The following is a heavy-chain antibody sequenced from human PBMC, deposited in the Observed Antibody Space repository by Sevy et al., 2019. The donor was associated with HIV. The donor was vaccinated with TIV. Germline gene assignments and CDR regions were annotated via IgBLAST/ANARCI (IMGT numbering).Heavy chain of an antibody. CDR2: ISGSGGST. CDR3: AKVIVGVGSSGWFWFDP. V-gene: IGHV3-23*01. D-gene: IGHD6-19*01. Sequence: GGSLRLSCAASGFTFSSYAMSWVRQAAGKGLKWVSAISGSGGSTYHADSVKGRFTISRDNSKNTLYLQMNSLRAEDTALYYCAKVIVGVGSSGWFWFDPWGQGTLVTVSS. J-gene: IGHJ5*02. CDR1: GFTFSSYA.